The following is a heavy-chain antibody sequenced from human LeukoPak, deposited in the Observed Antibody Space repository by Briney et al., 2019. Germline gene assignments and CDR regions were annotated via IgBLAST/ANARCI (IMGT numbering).Heavy chain of an antibody. D-gene: IGHD1-1*01. J-gene: IGHJ4*02. V-gene: IGHV3-30*18. CDR3: AKDNGTWVYFDY. Sequence: GESLRLSCAASGFTFSSYGMHWVRQAPGKGLEWVAVISYDGSNKYYADSVKGRFTISRDNSKNTLYLQMNSLRAEDTAVYYCAKDNGTWVYFDYWGQGTLVTVSS. CDR2: ISYDGSNK. CDR1: GFTFSSYG.